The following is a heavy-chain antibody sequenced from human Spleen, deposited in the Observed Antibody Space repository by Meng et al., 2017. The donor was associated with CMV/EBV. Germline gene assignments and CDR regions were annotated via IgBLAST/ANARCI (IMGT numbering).Heavy chain of an antibody. CDR2: ISHDGRNK. Sequence: GESLKISCIVSGLTFSSYAVHWVRQAPGKGLEWVAVISHDGRNKFYADSVKGRFTISRDNSKNTVYLQMDSLRAEDTAVYYCASGRPGEFDYWGQGTLVTVSS. CDR3: ASGRPGEFDY. V-gene: IGHV3-30*04. CDR1: GLTFSSYA. D-gene: IGHD6-6*01. J-gene: IGHJ4*02.